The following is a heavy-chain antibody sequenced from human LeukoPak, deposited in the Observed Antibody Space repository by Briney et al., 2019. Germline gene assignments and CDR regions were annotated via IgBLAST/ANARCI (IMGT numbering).Heavy chain of an antibody. V-gene: IGHV1-2*02. CDR1: GYTFTGYY. CDR3: ARISGGSFLNWFDP. CDR2: INPNSGGT. D-gene: IGHD2-15*01. J-gene: IGHJ5*02. Sequence: GASVKVSCKASGYTFTGYYMHWVRQAPGQGLEWMGWINPNSGGTNYAQKFQGRVTMTRNTSISTAYMELSRLRSDDTAVYYCARISGGSFLNWFDPWGQGTLVTVSS.